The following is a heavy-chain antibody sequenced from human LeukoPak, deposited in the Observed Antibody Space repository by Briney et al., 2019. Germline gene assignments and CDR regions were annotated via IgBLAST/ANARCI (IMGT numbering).Heavy chain of an antibody. V-gene: IGHV3-48*02. CDR3: ARVHRGYSFGRLDY. J-gene: IGHJ4*02. D-gene: IGHD5-12*01. CDR1: GFTFSSYS. Sequence: PGGSLRLSCAASGFTFSSYSMNWVRQAPGKGLEWVSYISGSDNTIYYADSVKGRFTTSRDNARNSLYLQMNSLRDEDTAVYYCARVHRGYSFGRLDYWGQGTLVTVSS. CDR2: ISGSDNTI.